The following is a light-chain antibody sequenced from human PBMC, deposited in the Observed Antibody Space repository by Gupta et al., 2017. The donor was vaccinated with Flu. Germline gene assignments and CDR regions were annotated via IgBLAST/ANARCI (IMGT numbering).Light chain of an antibody. CDR3: SSYTSISTLV. CDR2: EVR. J-gene: IGLJ3*02. V-gene: IGLV2-14*01. CDR1: SSDVGGYNY. Sequence: QSALTQPASVSGSPGQSITISCTGTSSDVGGYNYVSWYQQHPGKAPKLMIYEVRNRPSGVSNRFSGSKSGNTAPLTISGLQAEDEADYYCSSYTSISTLVFGGGTKLTAL.